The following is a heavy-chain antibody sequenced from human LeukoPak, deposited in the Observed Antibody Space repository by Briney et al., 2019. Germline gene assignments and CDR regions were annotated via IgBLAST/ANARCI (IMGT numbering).Heavy chain of an antibody. CDR2: VKHDGSEE. CDR3: ARKAAGWGVLDH. J-gene: IGHJ4*02. D-gene: IGHD3-10*01. Sequence: PGGSLRLSCAASGFIFETYWMNWVRQVPGEGPEWVANVKHDGSEEYYVESVKGRFIISRDNANKLLYLQMNTLRAEDTAIYYCARKAAGWGVLDHWGQGILVTVSS. CDR1: GFIFETYW. V-gene: IGHV3-7*03.